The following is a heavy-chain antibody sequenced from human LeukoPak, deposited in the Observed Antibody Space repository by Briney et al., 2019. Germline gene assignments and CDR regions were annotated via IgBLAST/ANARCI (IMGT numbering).Heavy chain of an antibody. CDR2: ISWDGGST. CDR1: GFTFDDYT. V-gene: IGHV3-43*01. J-gene: IGHJ1*01. D-gene: IGHD3-10*01. CDR3: AKDGSGSYLEYFQH. Sequence: GGSLRLSCAASGFTFDDYTMHWVRQAPGKGLEWVSLISWDGGSTYYADSVKGRFTISRDNSKNSLYLQMNSLRTEDTALYYCAKDGSGSYLEYFQHRGQGTLVTVSS.